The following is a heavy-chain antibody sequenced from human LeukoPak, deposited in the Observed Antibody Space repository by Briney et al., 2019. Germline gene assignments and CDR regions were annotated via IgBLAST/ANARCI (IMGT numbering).Heavy chain of an antibody. CDR2: ISGSGGST. J-gene: IGHJ4*02. D-gene: IGHD5-12*01. Sequence: PGGSLRLSCAVSGFTFSNYAMSWVRQAPGKGLEWVSTISGSGGSTYYADSVKGRFTISRDNSKNTLYLQMNSLRAEDTAVYYCAKDMGSGYYLFDYWGQGTLVTVSS. V-gene: IGHV3-23*01. CDR3: AKDMGSGYYLFDY. CDR1: GFTFSNYA.